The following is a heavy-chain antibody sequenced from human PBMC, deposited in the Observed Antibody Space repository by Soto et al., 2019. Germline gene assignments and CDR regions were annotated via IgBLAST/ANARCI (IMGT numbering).Heavy chain of an antibody. CDR3: ARQRNAYIYCHGGWYDP. V-gene: IGHV3-11*01. J-gene: IGHJ5*02. Sequence: SLRLSCAASGFAFSDYYMTWIRQAPGKGLEWISSISSSGTTIYYADSVKGRFTISRDNAKKSLYLQMSSLRAEDTAVYYCARQRNAYIYCHGGWYDPWGQVTPVTVSS. CDR1: GFAFSDYY. CDR2: ISSSGTTI. D-gene: IGHD5-18*01.